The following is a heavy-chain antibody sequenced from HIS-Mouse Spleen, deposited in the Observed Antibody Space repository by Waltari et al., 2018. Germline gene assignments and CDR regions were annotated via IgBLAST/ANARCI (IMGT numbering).Heavy chain of an antibody. CDR1: GYTFTSYG. D-gene: IGHD6-13*01. J-gene: IGHJ5*02. CDR3: ARDVSWQQRNWFDP. V-gene: IGHV1-18*01. Sequence: QVQLVQSGAEVKKPGASVKVSCKASGYTFTSYGISWVRQAPGQGLEWMGRVSAYNVNTNYATKLQGRVTMTTDTSTSPAYMELRSLRSDDTAVYYCARDVSWQQRNWFDPWGQGTLVTVSS. CDR2: VSAYNVNT.